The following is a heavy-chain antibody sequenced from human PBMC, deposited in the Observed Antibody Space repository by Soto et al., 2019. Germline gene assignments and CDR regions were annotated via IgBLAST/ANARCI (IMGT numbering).Heavy chain of an antibody. V-gene: IGHV4-31*03. J-gene: IGHJ3*02. CDR1: GGSVSSGAYY. CDR3: ARARLRAVYAFDI. D-gene: IGHD5-12*01. Sequence: QVQLQESDAGLVKASQTLSLTCIVSGGSVSSGAYYWTWIRQRPGKGLEWIGYIYYSGSTYYSPSLKSRLSISLDTSKNQFSLRLSSVTAADTAMYYCARARLRAVYAFDIWGQGTMVTVSS. CDR2: IYYSGST.